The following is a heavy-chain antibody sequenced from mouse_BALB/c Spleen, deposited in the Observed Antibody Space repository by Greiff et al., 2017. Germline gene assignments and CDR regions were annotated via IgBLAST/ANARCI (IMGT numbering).Heavy chain of an antibody. CDR1: GYTFSSYW. Sequence: VQGVESGAELMKPGASVKISCKATGYTFSSYWIEWVKQRPGHGLEWIGEILPGSGSTNYNEKFKGKATFTADTSSNTAYMQLSSLTSEDSAVYYCARTWLLPSYWGQGTLVTVSA. D-gene: IGHD2-3*01. CDR2: ILPGSGST. J-gene: IGHJ3*01. CDR3: ARTWLLPSY. V-gene: IGHV1-9*01.